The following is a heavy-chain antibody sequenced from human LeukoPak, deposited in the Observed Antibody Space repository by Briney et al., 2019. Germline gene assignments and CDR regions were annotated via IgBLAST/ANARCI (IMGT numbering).Heavy chain of an antibody. CDR1: GFTFSGSV. J-gene: IGHJ4*02. V-gene: IGHV3-21*01. Sequence: GGSLKLSCSASGFTFSGSVIHWVRQASGKGLEWVSSISSSSDYIYLADSVKGRFTISRDNSKNSLYLQMNSLIAEDTAVYFCARVSSGITHNDWGQGTLVTVSS. D-gene: IGHD3-10*01. CDR3: ARVSSGITHND. CDR2: ISSSSDYI.